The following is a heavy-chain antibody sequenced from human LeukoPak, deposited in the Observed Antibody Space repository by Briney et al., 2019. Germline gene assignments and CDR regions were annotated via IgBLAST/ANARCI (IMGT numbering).Heavy chain of an antibody. CDR1: GFTFSNYK. Sequence: PGGSLRLSCSASGFTFSNYKMNWVRQVPGKGLDWVANINPDGSGKRYVDSVKGRFTIARDNADNSLSLQMNSLRAEDTAVYYCASWGAGGNSWGQGTLVTVSS. V-gene: IGHV3-7*01. D-gene: IGHD3-16*01. CDR3: ASWGAGGNS. J-gene: IGHJ4*02. CDR2: INPDGSGK.